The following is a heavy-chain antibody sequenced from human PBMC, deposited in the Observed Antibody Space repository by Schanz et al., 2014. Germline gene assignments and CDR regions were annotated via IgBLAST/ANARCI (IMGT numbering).Heavy chain of an antibody. J-gene: IGHJ6*02. Sequence: QVQLVQSGAEVKKPGSSVTVSCKASGDTFRSYTINWVRHAPGQGLEWMGRIIPITGITNYAQKFQGRVTFTADKSTSTAFLEVNSLRSEDTAVYYCARNYGGHSEESDRYGMDVWGQGTTVTVSS. CDR1: GDTFRSYT. D-gene: IGHD4-17*01. CDR2: IIPITGIT. V-gene: IGHV1-69*02. CDR3: ARNYGGHSEESDRYGMDV.